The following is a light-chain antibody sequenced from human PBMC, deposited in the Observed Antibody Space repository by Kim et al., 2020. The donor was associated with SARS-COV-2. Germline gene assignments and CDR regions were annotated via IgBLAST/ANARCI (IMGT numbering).Light chain of an antibody. V-gene: IGLV3-25*03. CDR1: ALAKQY. Sequence: VSPGQTARITCAGDALAKQYAYWYQQKPGQAPVLVIYKDSERPSGIPERFSGSSSGTTVTLTISGVQAEDEADYYCQSADSSVTWVFGGGTQLTVL. CDR2: KDS. CDR3: QSADSSVTWV. J-gene: IGLJ3*02.